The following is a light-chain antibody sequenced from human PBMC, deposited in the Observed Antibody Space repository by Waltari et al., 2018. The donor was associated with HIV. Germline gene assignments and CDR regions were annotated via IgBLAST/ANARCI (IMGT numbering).Light chain of an antibody. CDR1: SSHVGAVFG. J-gene: IGLJ3*02. CDR2: ETT. CDR3: QSYDGRLSDWV. Sequence: QSVLTQPPSISGAPGQRVTVSCSGTSSHVGAVFGFHWYHHVPGTAPRLLSYETTKRPSGVPDRFSASRSDASASLAITGLQSSDAGDYYCQSYDGRLSDWVFGGGTRLAVL. V-gene: IGLV1-40*01.